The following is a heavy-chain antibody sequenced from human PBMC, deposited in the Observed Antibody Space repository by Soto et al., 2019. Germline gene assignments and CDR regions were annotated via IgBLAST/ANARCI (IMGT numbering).Heavy chain of an antibody. J-gene: IGHJ5*02. Sequence: EVRLLESGGGLAQPGGSLRLSCAASGFTFSSSAMNWVRQAPGKGLEWVSSIRVGGGDTFYADSVRGRFTVSRDISRKPLYLQMNSLRAEDTAIYYCAKCSGGTVRSSGWCNWFDPWGQGTLVTVSS. CDR3: AKCSGGTVRSSGWCNWFDP. V-gene: IGHV3-23*01. CDR1: GFTFSSSA. CDR2: IRVGGGDT. D-gene: IGHD6-19*01.